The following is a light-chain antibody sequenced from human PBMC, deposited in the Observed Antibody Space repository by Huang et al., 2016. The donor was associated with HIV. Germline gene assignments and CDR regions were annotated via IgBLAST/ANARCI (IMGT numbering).Light chain of an antibody. V-gene: IGKV3-15*01. CDR3: QQYHNWPPWT. CDR1: QSVSSN. J-gene: IGKJ1*01. CDR2: GAS. Sequence: EIVMTQSPATLSVSPGERAALSCRASQSVSSNLAWYQQKPGQAPRLLMYGASTRATGIPARFSGSGSGTEFTLTITSLQSEDFAIYYCQQYHNWPPWT.